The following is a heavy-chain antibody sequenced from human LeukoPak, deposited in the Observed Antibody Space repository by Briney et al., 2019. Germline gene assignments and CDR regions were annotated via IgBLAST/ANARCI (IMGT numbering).Heavy chain of an antibody. CDR2: ISAYNGNT. CDR1: GYTFSIYG. Sequence: ASVRVSCKASGYTFSIYGFSWVRQAPGQGLEWMGWISAYNGNTNYAQKFQGRVTMTTDTSTSTAHMELRSLRSDDTAVYYCARGHVRVFVYYDSSGYLNWFDPWGQGTLVTVSS. J-gene: IGHJ5*02. CDR3: ARGHVRVFVYYDSSGYLNWFDP. D-gene: IGHD3-22*01. V-gene: IGHV1-18*01.